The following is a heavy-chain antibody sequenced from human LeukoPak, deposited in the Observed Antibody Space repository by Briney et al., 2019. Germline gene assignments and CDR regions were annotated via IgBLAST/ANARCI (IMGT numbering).Heavy chain of an antibody. D-gene: IGHD2-2*01. CDR1: GGSISSGGYY. CDR2: IYYSGST. CDR3: ARAIRADCSSTSCGGNWFDP. Sequence: SETLSLTCTVSGGSISSGGYYWSWIRQHPGKGLEWIGYIYYSGSTYYNPFLKSRVTISVDTSKNQFSLKLSSVTAADTAVYYRARAIRADCSSTSCGGNWFDPWGQGTLVTVSS. V-gene: IGHV4-31*03. J-gene: IGHJ5*02.